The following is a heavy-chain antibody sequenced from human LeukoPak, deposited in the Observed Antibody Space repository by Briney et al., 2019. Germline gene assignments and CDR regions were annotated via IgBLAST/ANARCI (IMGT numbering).Heavy chain of an antibody. CDR3: ARGTLLRYFDWLSSFDY. V-gene: IGHV4-59*08. D-gene: IGHD3-9*01. Sequence: SETLSLTCTVSGGSISSYYWSWIRQPPGKGLEWIGYIYYSGSTNYNPSLKSRVTISVDTSKNQFSLKLSSVTAADTAVYYCARGTLLRYFDWLSSFDYWGQGTLVTVSS. CDR2: IYYSGST. CDR1: GGSISSYY. J-gene: IGHJ4*02.